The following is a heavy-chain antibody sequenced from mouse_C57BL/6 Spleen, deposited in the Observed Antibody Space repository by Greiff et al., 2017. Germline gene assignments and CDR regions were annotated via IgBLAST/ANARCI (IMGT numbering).Heavy chain of an antibody. Sequence: VQLKESGGGLVKPGGSLKLSCAASGFTFSDYGMHWVRQASEKGLEWVAYICSGSSTIYYADTVKGRFTISNNNAKSARCMQMTSLRSEDTAMNYYVPFSTIVTFDYWGQGTTLTVSS. J-gene: IGHJ2*01. CDR1: GFTFSDYG. D-gene: IGHD2-5*01. CDR2: ICSGSSTI. V-gene: IGHV5-17*01. CDR3: VPFSTIVTFDY.